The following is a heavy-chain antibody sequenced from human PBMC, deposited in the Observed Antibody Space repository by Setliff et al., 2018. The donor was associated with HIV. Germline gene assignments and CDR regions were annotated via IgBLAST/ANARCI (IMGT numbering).Heavy chain of an antibody. J-gene: IGHJ3*02. D-gene: IGHD4-4*01. CDR2: IIPIFGTA. CDR1: GGTFSSYA. CDR3: ARDRSNYVGLDAFDI. Sequence: SVKVSCKASGGTFSSYAISWVRQAPGQGLEWMGGIIPIFGTANYAQKFQGRVTITADESTSTAYMELSSLRSEDTAVYYCARDRSNYVGLDAFDIWGRGTKVTVSS. V-gene: IGHV1-69*13.